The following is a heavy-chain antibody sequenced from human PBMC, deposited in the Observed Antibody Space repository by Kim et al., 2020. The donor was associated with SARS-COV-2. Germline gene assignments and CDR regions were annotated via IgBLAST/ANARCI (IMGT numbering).Heavy chain of an antibody. CDR2: IYYSGST. J-gene: IGHJ5*01. CDR1: GGSVNSGSYY. V-gene: IGHV4-61*01. Sequence: SETLSLTCTVSGGSVNSGSYYWTWIRQPPGKGLEWIGYIYYSGSTNYNPSLKSRVTISVDTSKNQFSLKLTSVTAADTDVYYCAREDRADDWVDSWG. CDR3: AREDRADDWVDS.